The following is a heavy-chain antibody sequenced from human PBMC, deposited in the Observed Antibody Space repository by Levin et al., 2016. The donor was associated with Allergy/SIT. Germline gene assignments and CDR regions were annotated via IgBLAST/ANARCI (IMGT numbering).Heavy chain of an antibody. CDR1: GFTFSSYS. J-gene: IGHJ4*02. CDR2: ISSSSSYI. Sequence: GESLKISCAASGFTFSSYSMNWVRQAPGKGLEWVSSISSSSSYIYYADSAKGRFTISRDNAKNSLYLQMNSLRAEDTAVYYCARLVVRGVIPHYWGQGTLVTVSS. CDR3: ARLVVRGVIPHY. D-gene: IGHD3-10*01. V-gene: IGHV3-21*01.